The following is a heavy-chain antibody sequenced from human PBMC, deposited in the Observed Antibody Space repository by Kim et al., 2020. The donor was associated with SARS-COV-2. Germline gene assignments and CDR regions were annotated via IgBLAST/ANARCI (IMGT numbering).Heavy chain of an antibody. CDR3: ARSLTVAGKHYHYGMDV. CDR2: INPSGGST. V-gene: IGHV1-46*01. D-gene: IGHD6-19*01. CDR1: GYTFTSYY. J-gene: IGHJ6*02. Sequence: ASVKVSCKASGYTFTSYYMHWVRQAPGQGLEWMGIINPSGGSTSYAQKFQGRVTMTRDTSTSTVYMELSSLRSEDTAVYYCARSLTVAGKHYHYGMDVWGQGTPVTVSS.